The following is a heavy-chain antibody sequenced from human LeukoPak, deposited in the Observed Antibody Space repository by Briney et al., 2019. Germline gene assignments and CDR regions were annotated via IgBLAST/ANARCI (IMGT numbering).Heavy chain of an antibody. CDR3: AVGASGYDSLDY. CDR2: IDISDSSV. Sequence: GGSLRLSCAASGFTFSSYEMHWVRQAPGEGLEWVSYIDISDSSVYYADSVKGRFTISRDNAKNSLYLQMNSLRAEDTGVYYCAVGASGYDSLDYWGQGTLVTVSS. D-gene: IGHD5-12*01. CDR1: GFTFSSYE. V-gene: IGHV3-48*03. J-gene: IGHJ4*02.